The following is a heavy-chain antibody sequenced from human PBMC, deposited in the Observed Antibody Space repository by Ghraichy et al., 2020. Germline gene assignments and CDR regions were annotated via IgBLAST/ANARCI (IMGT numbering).Heavy chain of an antibody. CDR3: ARDDYDFWSGYSLSFGMDV. Sequence: ASVKVSCKASGYTFTGYYMHWVRQAPGQGLEWMGWINPNSGGTNYAQKFQGRVTMTRDTSISTAYMELSRLRSDDTAVYYCARDDYDFWSGYSLSFGMDVWGQGTTVTVSS. D-gene: IGHD3-3*01. J-gene: IGHJ6*02. V-gene: IGHV1-2*02. CDR1: GYTFTGYY. CDR2: INPNSGGT.